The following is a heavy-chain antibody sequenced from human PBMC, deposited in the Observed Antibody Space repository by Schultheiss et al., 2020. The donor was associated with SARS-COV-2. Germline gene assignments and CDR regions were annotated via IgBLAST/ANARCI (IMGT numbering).Heavy chain of an antibody. Sequence: TLSLTCAVSGYSISSGYYWGWIRQPPGKGLEWIGSIYHSGNTNYNPSLKSRVTISVDTSKNQFFLRLSSVTAADTAMYFCAKATRLRYCATSSCVGYYYGMDVWGQGTTVTVSS. CDR3: AKATRLRYCATSSCVGYYYGMDV. V-gene: IGHV4-38-2*01. J-gene: IGHJ6*02. D-gene: IGHD2-2*01. CDR2: IYHSGNT. CDR1: GYSISSGYY.